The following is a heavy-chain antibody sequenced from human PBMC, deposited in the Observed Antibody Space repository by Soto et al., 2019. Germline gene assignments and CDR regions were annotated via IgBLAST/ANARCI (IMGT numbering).Heavy chain of an antibody. Sequence: ASVKVSCKASGYTFTGYYMHWVRQAPGQGLEWMGWINPNSGGTNYAQKFQGWVTMTRDTSISTAYMELSRMRSDDKAVYYCARVSASGYFDYWGQGTLVTVSS. CDR3: ARVSASGYFDY. CDR1: GYTFTGYY. V-gene: IGHV1-2*04. J-gene: IGHJ4*02. CDR2: INPNSGGT. D-gene: IGHD3-3*01.